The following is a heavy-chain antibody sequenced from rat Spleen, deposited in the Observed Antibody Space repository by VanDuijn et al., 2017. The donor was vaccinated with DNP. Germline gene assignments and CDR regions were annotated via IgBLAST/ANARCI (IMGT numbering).Heavy chain of an antibody. J-gene: IGHJ4*01. Sequence: QVQLKESGPGLVQPSQTLSLTCTVSGFSLTSYNVHWVRQPTGKGLEWMGVIWNTGGTRYNSALKSRLSISKDTSKSQVFLKMNSLQTEDTATYYCARTTVNYGGSPMDAWGQGASVTVSS. D-gene: IGHD1-11*01. CDR3: ARTTVNYGGSPMDA. V-gene: IGHV2-41*01. CDR1: GFSLTSYN. CDR2: IWNTGGT.